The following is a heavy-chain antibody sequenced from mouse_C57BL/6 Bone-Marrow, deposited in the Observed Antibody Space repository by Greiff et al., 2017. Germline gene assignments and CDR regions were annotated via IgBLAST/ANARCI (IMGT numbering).Heavy chain of an antibody. D-gene: IGHD1-1*01. CDR2: IDPENGDT. V-gene: IGHV14-4*01. Sequence: VQLQQSGAELVRPGASVKLSCTASGFNIKDDYMHWVKQRPEQGLEWIGWIDPENGDTEYASKFQGKATITADTSSNTASLQLSSLTSEDTAVYYCTTDYYGSSYRGYYAMDYWGQGTSVTVSS. CDR1: GFNIKDDY. J-gene: IGHJ4*01. CDR3: TTDYYGSSYRGYYAMDY.